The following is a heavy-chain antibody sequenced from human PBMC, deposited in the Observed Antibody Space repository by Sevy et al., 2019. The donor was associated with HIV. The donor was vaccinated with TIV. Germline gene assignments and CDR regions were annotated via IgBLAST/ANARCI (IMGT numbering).Heavy chain of an antibody. J-gene: IGHJ6*02. CDR2: ISGGSSYI. CDR1: GFSLSAHG. CDR3: VREGIMLFGVIRGERRSAMDV. V-gene: IGHV3-21*01. D-gene: IGHD3-3*01. Sequence: GGSLRLSCAGIGFSLSAHGVNWVRQAPGQGLEWVAFISGGSSYIYYANEVRGCFIVSRDNAKNSVDLQMSSLRAEETAVYYGVREGIMLFGVIRGERRSAMDVWGQGTTVTVSS.